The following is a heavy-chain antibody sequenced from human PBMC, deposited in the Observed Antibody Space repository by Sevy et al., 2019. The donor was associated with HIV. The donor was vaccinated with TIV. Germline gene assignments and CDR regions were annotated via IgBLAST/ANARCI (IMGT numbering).Heavy chain of an antibody. Sequence: GGSLRLSCVASGFNFRNFWMSWVRQAPGKGLECVADIKQDGSEAYYVDSVKGRFTISRDNAKNSLYLQMNSLRDEDXXXXXXXXXXXXGASILDAWGQGTPVTVSS. CDR2: IKQDGSEA. D-gene: IGHD1-26*01. CDR1: GFNFRNFW. CDR3: XXXXXXGASILDA. V-gene: IGHV3-7*01. J-gene: IGHJ5*02.